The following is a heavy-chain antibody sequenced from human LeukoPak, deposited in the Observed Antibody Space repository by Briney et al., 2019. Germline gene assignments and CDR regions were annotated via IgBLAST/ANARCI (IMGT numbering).Heavy chain of an antibody. CDR1: GYTFTGYY. J-gene: IGHJ5*02. V-gene: IGHV1-2*06. Sequence: ASVKVSCKASGYTFTGYYMHWVRQAPGQGLEWMGRINPNSGGTNYAQKFQGRVTMTRDTSISTAYMELSRLRSDDTAVYYCARDPRITIFGVVMGNWFDPWGRGTLVTVSS. CDR2: INPNSGGT. CDR3: ARDPRITIFGVVMGNWFDP. D-gene: IGHD3-3*01.